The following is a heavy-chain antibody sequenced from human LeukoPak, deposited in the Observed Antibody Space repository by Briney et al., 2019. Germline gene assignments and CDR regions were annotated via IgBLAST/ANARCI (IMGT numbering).Heavy chain of an antibody. CDR1: GYTFTSYD. J-gene: IGHJ4*02. V-gene: IGHV1-2*02. Sequence: ASVKVSCKASGYTFTSYDINWVRQATGQGLEWMGWINPNSGGTNYAQKFQGRVTMTRDTSISTAYMELSRLRSDDTAVYYCARGGVVVVPAAILAYFDYWGQGTLVTVSS. CDR2: INPNSGGT. D-gene: IGHD2-2*01. CDR3: ARGGVVVVPAAILAYFDY.